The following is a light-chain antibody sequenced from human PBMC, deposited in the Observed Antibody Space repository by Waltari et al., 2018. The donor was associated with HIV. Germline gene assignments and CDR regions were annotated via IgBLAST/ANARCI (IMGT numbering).Light chain of an antibody. CDR2: DVT. J-gene: IGLJ3*02. CDR1: SSDVGGYNY. Sequence: QSALTQPRSVSGSPGQSVTISCSGTSSDVGGYNYVSWYQQHPGKAPKLIIYDVTERPSGVPDRFSGSKSGNTASLTISGLQADDEADYYCCSYAGRYTWVFGGGTELTVL. CDR3: CSYAGRYTWV. V-gene: IGLV2-11*01.